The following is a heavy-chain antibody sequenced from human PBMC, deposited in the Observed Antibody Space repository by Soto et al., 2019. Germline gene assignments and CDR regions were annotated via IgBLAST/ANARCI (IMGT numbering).Heavy chain of an antibody. J-gene: IGHJ4*02. V-gene: IGHV3-23*01. CDR2: ISGSGVAT. D-gene: IGHD2-15*01. CDR1: GFTFSSYP. Sequence: PGGSLRLSCAASGFTFSSYPMTWVRQAPGKGLEWVSTISGSGVATYYADSVEGRFTTSRDNSKNTLYLQINSLRAEDTAVYYCAKKGYCSGGICYAFDYWGQGTLVTVSS. CDR3: AKKGYCSGGICYAFDY.